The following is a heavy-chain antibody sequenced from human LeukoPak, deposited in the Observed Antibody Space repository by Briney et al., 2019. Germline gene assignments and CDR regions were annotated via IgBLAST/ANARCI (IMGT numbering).Heavy chain of an antibody. CDR3: ARDSRAVPAAMEY. CDR2: IYSGGST. J-gene: IGHJ4*02. V-gene: IGHV3-53*01. D-gene: IGHD2-2*01. Sequence: GGSLRLSCAASGVTVGSNYMSWVRQAPGKGLEWVSVIYSGGSTFYADSVKGRVTISRDNSKNTLYLQMNSLRAEDTAVYYCARDSRAVPAAMEYWGQGTLVTVSS. CDR1: GVTVGSNY.